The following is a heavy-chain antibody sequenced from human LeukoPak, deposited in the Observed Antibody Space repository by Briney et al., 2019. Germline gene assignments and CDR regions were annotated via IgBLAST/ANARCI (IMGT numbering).Heavy chain of an antibody. Sequence: SETLSLTCTVSGGSISSSSYYWGRIRQPPGKGLEWIGSIYYSGSTYYNPSLKSRVTISVDTSKNQFSLKLSSVTAADTAVYYCASASTIYGFGELLFSSYYFDYWGQGTLVTVSS. CDR1: GGSISSSSYY. CDR3: ASASTIYGFGELLFSSYYFDY. V-gene: IGHV4-39*01. J-gene: IGHJ4*02. D-gene: IGHD3-10*01. CDR2: IYYSGST.